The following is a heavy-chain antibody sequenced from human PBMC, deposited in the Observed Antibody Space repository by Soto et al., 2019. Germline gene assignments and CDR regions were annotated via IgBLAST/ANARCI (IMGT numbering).Heavy chain of an antibody. CDR1: GFTFSSYA. J-gene: IGHJ4*02. V-gene: IGHV3-23*01. CDR3: ASTVAGTYYFDY. Sequence: GGSLRLSCAASGFTFSSYAMSWVRQAPGKGLEWVSAISGSGGSTYYADSVKGRFTISRDNSKNTLYLQMNSLRAEDTAVYYCASTVAGTYYFDYWGQGTLVTVSS. CDR2: ISGSGGST. D-gene: IGHD6-19*01.